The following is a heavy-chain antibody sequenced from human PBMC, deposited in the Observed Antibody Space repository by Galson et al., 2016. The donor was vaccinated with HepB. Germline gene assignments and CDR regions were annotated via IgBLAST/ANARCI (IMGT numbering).Heavy chain of an antibody. J-gene: IGHJ4*02. CDR1: GASISSTTNY. Sequence: SETLPLTCSVSGASISSTTNYWIWIRQPPGKGLEWIGSIYYNGSPFYNPSLKSRLTVSVDTSKNQFSLRLTSVTAADTAVYYCARQRHTSASKFFDYWGQGILVTVSS. CDR3: ARQRHTSASKFFDY. V-gene: IGHV4-39*01. CDR2: IYYNGSP. D-gene: IGHD2-15*01.